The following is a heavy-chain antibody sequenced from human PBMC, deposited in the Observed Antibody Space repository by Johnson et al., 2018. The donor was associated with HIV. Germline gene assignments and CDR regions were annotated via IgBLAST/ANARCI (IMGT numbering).Heavy chain of an antibody. J-gene: IGHJ3*02. V-gene: IGHV3-30-3*01. Sequence: QVQLVESGGGLVQPGRSLRLSWAASGFTFSSYAMHWVRQAPGKGLEWVAIISYDGSNKYYADSMKGRFTISRDNSKNTLYLQMNSLRAEDTAVYYCARALTTDAFDIWGQGTMVTVSS. CDR3: ARALTTDAFDI. CDR1: GFTFSSYA. D-gene: IGHD4-17*01. CDR2: ISYDGSNK.